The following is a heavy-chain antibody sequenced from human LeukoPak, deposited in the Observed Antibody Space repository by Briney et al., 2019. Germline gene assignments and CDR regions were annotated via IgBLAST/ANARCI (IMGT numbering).Heavy chain of an antibody. J-gene: IGHJ4*02. Sequence: PSETLSLTCAVYGGSFSGYYWSWIRQPPGKGLEWIGEINHSGSTNYNPSLKSRVTISVDTSKNQFSLKLSSVTAADTAVYYCARASATANSTPFDYWGQGTLVTVSS. CDR2: INHSGST. CDR1: GGSFSGYY. D-gene: IGHD5-12*01. CDR3: ARASATANSTPFDY. V-gene: IGHV4-34*01.